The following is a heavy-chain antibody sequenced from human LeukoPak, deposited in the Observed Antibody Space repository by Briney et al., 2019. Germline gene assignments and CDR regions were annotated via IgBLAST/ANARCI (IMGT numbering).Heavy chain of an antibody. CDR3: ARDRGVASGGDLDY. J-gene: IGHJ4*02. CDR2: IYHSGST. D-gene: IGHD5-12*01. Sequence: PSETLSLTCTVSGYSISSGYYWGWIRQPPGKGQEWIGSIYHSGSTYYNPSLKSRVTISVDTSKNQFSLKLSSVTAADTAVYYCARDRGVASGGDLDYWGQGTLVTVSS. CDR1: GYSISSGYY. V-gene: IGHV4-38-2*02.